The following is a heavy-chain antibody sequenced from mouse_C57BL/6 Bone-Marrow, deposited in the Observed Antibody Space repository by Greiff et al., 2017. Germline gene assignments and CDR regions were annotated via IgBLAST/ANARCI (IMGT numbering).Heavy chain of an antibody. CDR3: ARSYYSNYVGSFFDY. J-gene: IGHJ2*01. V-gene: IGHV3-8*01. D-gene: IGHD2-5*01. Sequence: EVNLVESGPGLAKPSQTLSLTCSVTGYSITSDYWNWIRKFPGNKLEYMGYISYSGSTYYNPSLKSRISITRDTSKNQYYLQLNSVTTEDTATYYCARSYYSNYVGSFFDYWGQGTTLTVSS. CDR1: GYSITSDY. CDR2: ISYSGST.